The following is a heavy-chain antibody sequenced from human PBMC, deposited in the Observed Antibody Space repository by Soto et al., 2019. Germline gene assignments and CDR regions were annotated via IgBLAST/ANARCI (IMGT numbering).Heavy chain of an antibody. Sequence: QVQLQESGPGLVKPSQTLSLTCTVSGGSISSGDYYWSWIRQPPGKGLEWIGYISYSGSTYYNPSLKSRVTIPVDTSENQFSVELRSVTAADPAVYYCSSSSTYYYYYGMDVWGQGTTVSVSS. V-gene: IGHV4-30-4*03. CDR1: GGSISSGDYY. J-gene: IGHJ6*02. CDR2: ISYSGST. D-gene: IGHD2-2*01. CDR3: SSSSTYYYYYGMDV.